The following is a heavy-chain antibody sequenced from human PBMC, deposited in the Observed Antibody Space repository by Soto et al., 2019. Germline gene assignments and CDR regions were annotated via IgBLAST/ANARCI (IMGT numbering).Heavy chain of an antibody. CDR2: IWYDGSNK. D-gene: IGHD3-10*01. J-gene: IGHJ5*02. CDR3: ARDVGFGVRGVTNWFDP. V-gene: IGHV3-33*01. CDR1: GFTFSSYG. Sequence: QVQLVESGGGVVQPGRSLRLSCAASGFTFSSYGMHWVRQAPGKGLEWVAVIWYDGSNKYYADSVKGRFTISRDNSKNTLYLQMNSLRAEDTAVYYCARDVGFGVRGVTNWFDPWGQGTLVTVSS.